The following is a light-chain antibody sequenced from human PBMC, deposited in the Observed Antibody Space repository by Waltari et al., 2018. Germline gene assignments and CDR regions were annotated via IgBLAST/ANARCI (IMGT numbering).Light chain of an antibody. CDR2: EDN. Sequence: SFDLTQPPSVSVSPGQTASITCSGDKLGDKYVSWYQQKPGLSPVLVIYEDNKRPSGIPARFSGSNSGNSATLTISGTQSMDEADYYCLAWDTSTFFVFGTGTRVTVL. CDR3: LAWDTSTFFV. CDR1: KLGDKY. J-gene: IGLJ1*01. V-gene: IGLV3-1*01.